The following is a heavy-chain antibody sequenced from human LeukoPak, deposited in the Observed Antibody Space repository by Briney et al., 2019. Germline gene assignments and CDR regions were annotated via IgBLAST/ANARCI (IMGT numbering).Heavy chain of an antibody. D-gene: IGHD4-17*01. Sequence: GGSLRLSCAASGFTVSSNFMSWVRQAPGKGLEWVSVIYSGGSTYYADSVKGRFTISRDNSKNTLYLQMNSLRAEDTAVYYCARDSDYGDLNDAFDIWGQGTMVTVSS. CDR1: GFTVSSNF. J-gene: IGHJ3*02. CDR3: ARDSDYGDLNDAFDI. CDR2: IYSGGST. V-gene: IGHV3-53*01.